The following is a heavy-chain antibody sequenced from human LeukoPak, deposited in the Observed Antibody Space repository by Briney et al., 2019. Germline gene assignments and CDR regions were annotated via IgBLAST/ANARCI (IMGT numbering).Heavy chain of an antibody. V-gene: IGHV1-69*13. D-gene: IGHD3-16*01. CDR3: ARDLDYYYGMDV. CDR2: IIPIFGTA. CDR1: GGTFSSYA. Sequence: ASVNVSFKASGGTFSSYAISWVRQAPGQGLEWMGGIIPIFGTANYAQKFQGRVTITADESTSTAYMELSSLRSEDTAVYYCARDLDYYYGMDVWGQGTTVTVSS. J-gene: IGHJ6*02.